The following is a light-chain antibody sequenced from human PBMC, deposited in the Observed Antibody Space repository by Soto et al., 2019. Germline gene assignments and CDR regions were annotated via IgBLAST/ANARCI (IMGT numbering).Light chain of an antibody. CDR1: SSDVGGYKF. V-gene: IGLV2-8*01. Sequence: QSALTQPPSASGSPGQSVTISCTGTSSDVGGYKFVSWYQRLPGEAPKLIIYDVTRRPPGVPDRFSGSKSGNTASLTVSGLHAEDEGDYYCSAYAGSNSLIFGGGTKVTVL. CDR2: DVT. J-gene: IGLJ2*01. CDR3: SAYAGSNSLI.